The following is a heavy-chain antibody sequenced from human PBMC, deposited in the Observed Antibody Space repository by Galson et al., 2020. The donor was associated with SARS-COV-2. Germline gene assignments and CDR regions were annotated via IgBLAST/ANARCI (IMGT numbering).Heavy chain of an antibody. D-gene: IGHD2-21*02. CDR1: GVTVGSDY. V-gene: IGHV3-53*01. CDR2: IYADGST. J-gene: IGHJ4*02. CDR3: TRGGGAFCGNDCLRTFES. Sequence: GGSLRLSCAASGVTVGSDYMSWVRQAPGEGLEWVSVIYADGSTYTRDSVKGRFTISRDNSKNTVFLQMNSLRVEDTAIYYCTRGGGAFCGNDCLRTFESWGQGTLVTVSS.